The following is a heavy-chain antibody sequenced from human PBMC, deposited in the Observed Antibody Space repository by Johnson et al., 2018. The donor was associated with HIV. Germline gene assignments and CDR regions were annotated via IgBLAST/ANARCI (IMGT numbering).Heavy chain of an antibody. Sequence: ASGFTFSDYYMSWIRQAPGKGLEWVSYISSGGSTIYYADSVKARFTISRDNAKTSLYLQMNSLRAEDTAVYYCARVGQQSNAFDIWGQGTMVTVSS. CDR2: ISSGGSTI. J-gene: IGHJ3*02. CDR3: ARVGQQSNAFDI. D-gene: IGHD6-13*01. CDR1: GFTFSDYY. V-gene: IGHV3-11*04.